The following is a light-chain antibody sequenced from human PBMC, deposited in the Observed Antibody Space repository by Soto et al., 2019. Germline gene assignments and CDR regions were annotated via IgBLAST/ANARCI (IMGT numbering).Light chain of an antibody. V-gene: IGLV2-14*01. J-gene: IGLJ3*02. CDR2: EVR. Sequence: QSLLTQPSSMSGSPGQSITIACTGTNRDVGSYNLVSWYQQRPGEAPKLIISEVRNRPSGISYRFTGSKSGNTASLTISGLQAEDEADYYCSSYTTTSTLVFGGGTKVTVL. CDR3: SSYTTTSTLV. CDR1: NRDVGSYNL.